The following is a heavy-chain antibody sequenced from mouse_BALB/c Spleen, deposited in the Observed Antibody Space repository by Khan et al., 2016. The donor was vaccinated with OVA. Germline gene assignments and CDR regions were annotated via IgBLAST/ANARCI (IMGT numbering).Heavy chain of an antibody. CDR3: ARDYGSSFEYFDV. D-gene: IGHD1-1*01. CDR1: GFSLTSYG. V-gene: IGHV2-9*02. Sequence: QVQLKESGPGLVAPSQSLSITCTVSGFSLTSYGAHWVRQPPGTGLEWLGLIWAVGSTNYNSALMSRLTINKSNSQSQVCLQMNSLQTDDTVMYYCARDYGSSFEYFDVWGAGTTVTVSS. J-gene: IGHJ1*01. CDR2: IWAVGST.